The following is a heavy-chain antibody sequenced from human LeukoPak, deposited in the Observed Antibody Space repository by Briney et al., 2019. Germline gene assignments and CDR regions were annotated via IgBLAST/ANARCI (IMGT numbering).Heavy chain of an antibody. Sequence: PGGSLRLSCKASGITFSKYWMHWVRQVPGKGLVWVSRINSDASTINYADSVKGRFTISRDNAKNTLYLQMNNLRAEDTAVYYCAREDCTIGAVCSSLLDHWGRGTLVTVSS. D-gene: IGHD2-8*01. V-gene: IGHV3-74*01. J-gene: IGHJ4*02. CDR1: GITFSKYW. CDR3: AREDCTIGAVCSSLLDH. CDR2: INSDASTI.